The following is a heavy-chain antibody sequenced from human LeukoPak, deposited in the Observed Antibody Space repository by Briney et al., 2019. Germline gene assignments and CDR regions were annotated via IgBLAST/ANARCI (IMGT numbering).Heavy chain of an antibody. Sequence: GGSLRLSCAASGFTFSSYSMNWVRQAPGKGLEWVSYISSSGSTIYYADSVKGRFTISRDNAKNSLYLQMNSLRAEDTAVYYCARIDCSGASCYSDYWGQGTLVTVSS. V-gene: IGHV3-48*04. CDR3: ARIDCSGASCYSDY. J-gene: IGHJ4*02. D-gene: IGHD2-15*01. CDR2: ISSSGSTI. CDR1: GFTFSSYS.